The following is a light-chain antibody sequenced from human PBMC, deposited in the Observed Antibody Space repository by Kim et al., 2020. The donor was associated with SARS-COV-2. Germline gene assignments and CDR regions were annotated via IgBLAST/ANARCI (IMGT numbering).Light chain of an antibody. CDR2: AAL. J-gene: IGKJ4*01. V-gene: IGKV1-39*01. Sequence: LSASVGDRVTITCRASQNIGYSLNWYQQKPGKAPKVLIYAALSLHGGVPSRFSGSGSGTEFTLSISSLQYEDFATYYCQQTYTTPTFGGGTKLEI. CDR1: QNIGYS. CDR3: QQTYTTPT.